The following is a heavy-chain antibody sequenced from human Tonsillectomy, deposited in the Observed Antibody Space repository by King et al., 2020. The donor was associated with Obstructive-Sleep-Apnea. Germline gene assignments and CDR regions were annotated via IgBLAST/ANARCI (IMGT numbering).Heavy chain of an antibody. V-gene: IGHV3-74*01. CDR3: ARALRFLERYAMDV. D-gene: IGHD3-3*01. CDR2: INSDGSST. Sequence: VQLVESGGGLVQPGGSLRLSCAASGFTFSSYWMHWVRQAPGKGLVWVSRINSDGSSTSYADSVKGRFTISSDNAKNTLYLQMNSLRAEDTAVYYCARALRFLERYAMDVWGQGTTVTVSS. CDR1: GFTFSSYW. J-gene: IGHJ6*02.